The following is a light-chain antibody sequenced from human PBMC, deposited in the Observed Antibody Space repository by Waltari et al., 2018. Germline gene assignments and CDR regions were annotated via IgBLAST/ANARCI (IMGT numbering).Light chain of an antibody. V-gene: IGLV3-1*01. J-gene: IGLJ2*01. Sequence: SYELTQPPSVSVSPGQTASITCSGYKLVDKYVSWHQQRPGQSPLLVIYQDVKRPSGIPERFSGSNSGNTATLTISGTQTMDEADYYCQAWDRIIEIFGGGTKLTVL. CDR2: QDV. CDR3: QAWDRIIEI. CDR1: KLVDKY.